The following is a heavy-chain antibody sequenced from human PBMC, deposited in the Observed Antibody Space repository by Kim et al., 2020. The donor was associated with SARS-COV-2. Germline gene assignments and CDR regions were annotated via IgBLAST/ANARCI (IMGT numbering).Heavy chain of an antibody. CDR3: ARVHPTGGWFDP. D-gene: IGHD2-15*01. J-gene: IGHJ5*02. CDR1: GGSISSSNW. CDR2: IYHSGST. V-gene: IGHV4-4*02. Sequence: SETLSRTCAVSGGSISSSNWWSWVRQPPGKGLEWIGEIYHSGSTNYNPSLKSRVTISVDKPKNQFSLKLSSVTAADTAVYYCARVHPTGGWFDPWGQGTLVTVSS.